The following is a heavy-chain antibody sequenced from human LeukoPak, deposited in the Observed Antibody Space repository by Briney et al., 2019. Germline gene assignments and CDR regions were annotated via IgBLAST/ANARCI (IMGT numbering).Heavy chain of an antibody. CDR2: IIPIFGTA. V-gene: IGHV1-69*13. CDR3: ARVAPYGNWFDP. J-gene: IGHJ5*02. Sequence: SVKVSCKASGGTFSSYAISWVRQAPGQGLEWMGGIIPIFGTANYAQKFQGRVTITADESTSTAYKELSSLRSEDTAVYYCARVAPYGNWFDPWGQGTLVTVSS. D-gene: IGHD4-17*01. CDR1: GGTFSSYA.